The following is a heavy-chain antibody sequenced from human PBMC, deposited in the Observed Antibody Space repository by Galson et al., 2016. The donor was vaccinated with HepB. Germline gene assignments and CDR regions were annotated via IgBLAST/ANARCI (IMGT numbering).Heavy chain of an antibody. CDR1: GYSFTDYA. D-gene: IGHD6-6*01. Sequence: SCKASGYSFTDYAMNWVRQAPGQGLQWMGWITTNTGNPTYAQGFTGRFVFSLDTSVSTAYLQISSLKAEDTAVYYCARGTGSSSEVYWGQGTLVTVSS. V-gene: IGHV7-4-1*02. CDR3: ARGTGSSSEVY. J-gene: IGHJ4*02. CDR2: ITTNTGNP.